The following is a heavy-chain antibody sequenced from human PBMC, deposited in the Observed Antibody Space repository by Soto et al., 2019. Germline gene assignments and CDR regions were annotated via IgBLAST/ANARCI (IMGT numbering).Heavy chain of an antibody. CDR2: LIPIFGTA. Sequence: QVQLVQSGAEVKKPGSSVKVSCKASGGTFSSYAISWVRQAPGQGLEWMGGLIPIFGTANYAQKFQGRVTITADESTSRAYMELSSLRSEDTAVYYCASTMVRGVIIFPHDGMDVWGQGTTVTVSS. CDR1: GGTFSSYA. J-gene: IGHJ6*02. CDR3: ASTMVRGVIIFPHDGMDV. D-gene: IGHD3-10*01. V-gene: IGHV1-69*01.